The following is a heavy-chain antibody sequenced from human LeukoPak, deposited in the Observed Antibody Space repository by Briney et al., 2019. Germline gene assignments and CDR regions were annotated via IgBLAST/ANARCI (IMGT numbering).Heavy chain of an antibody. Sequence: KASETLSLTCTVSGDSFRSYYWSWIRQPPGKGLEWIGYIYYSGSTNYNPSLKSRVTISVDTSKNQFSLKLSSVTAADTAVYYCARSGFTRIPNWFDPWGQGTLVTVSS. J-gene: IGHJ5*02. CDR2: IYYSGST. CDR3: ARSGFTRIPNWFDP. CDR1: GDSFRSYY. V-gene: IGHV4-59*08. D-gene: IGHD3-10*01.